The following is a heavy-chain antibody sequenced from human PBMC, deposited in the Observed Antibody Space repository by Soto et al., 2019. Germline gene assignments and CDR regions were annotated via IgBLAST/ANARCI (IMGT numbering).Heavy chain of an antibody. J-gene: IGHJ4*02. CDR1: GFTFSSYA. D-gene: IGHD6-25*01. CDR3: ASEGYSSGEAFDY. CDR2: ISYDGSNK. Sequence: PGGSLRLSCAASGFTFSSYAMHWVRQAPGKGLEWVAVISYDGSNKYYADSVKGRFTISRDNSKNTLYLQMNSLRAEDTAVYYCASEGYSSGEAFDYWGQGTLVTVSS. V-gene: IGHV3-30-3*01.